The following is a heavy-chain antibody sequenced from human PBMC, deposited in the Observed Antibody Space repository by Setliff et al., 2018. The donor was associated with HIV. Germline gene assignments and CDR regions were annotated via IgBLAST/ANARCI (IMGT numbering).Heavy chain of an antibody. CDR1: GFTVSERY. V-gene: IGHV3-11*06. J-gene: IGHJ4*02. CDR3: ARLGAVAVRSAFDY. CDR2: ISSSSSSYT. Sequence: KTGGSLRLSCAASGFTVSERYMSWIRQAPGKGLEWISYISSSSSSYTNYADSVRGRFTISRDSAKNSLYLQMDSLRAEDTAVYYCARLGAVAVRSAFDYWGQGTLVTVSS. D-gene: IGHD6-19*01.